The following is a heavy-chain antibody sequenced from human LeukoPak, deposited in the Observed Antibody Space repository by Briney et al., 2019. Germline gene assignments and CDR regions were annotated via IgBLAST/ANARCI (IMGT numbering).Heavy chain of an antibody. D-gene: IGHD3-10*01. CDR3: ARDYYGSGSYFVFAY. CDR2: ISYDGSNK. V-gene: IGHV3-30-3*01. CDR1: GFTFSSYA. J-gene: IGHJ4*02. Sequence: GGSLRLSCAASGFTFSSYAMHWVRQAPGKGLEWVAVISYDGSNKYYADSVKGRFTISRDNSKNTLYLQMNSLRAEGTAVYYCARDYYGSGSYFVFAYWGQGTLVTVSS.